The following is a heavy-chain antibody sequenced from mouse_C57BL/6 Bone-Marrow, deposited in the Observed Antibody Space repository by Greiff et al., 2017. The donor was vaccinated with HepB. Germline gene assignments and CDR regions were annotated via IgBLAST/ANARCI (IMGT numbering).Heavy chain of an antibody. D-gene: IGHD1-1*01. CDR2: IRNKANGYTT. J-gene: IGHJ1*03. CDR3: ARYLPITTVVEGYFDV. V-gene: IGHV7-3*01. CDR1: GFTFTDYY. Sequence: EVKLMESGGGLVQPGGSLSLSCAASGFTFTDYYMSWVRQPPGKALEWLGFIRNKANGYTTEYSASVKGRFTISRDNSQSILYLQMNALRAEDSATYYCARYLPITTVVEGYFDVWGTGTTVTVSS.